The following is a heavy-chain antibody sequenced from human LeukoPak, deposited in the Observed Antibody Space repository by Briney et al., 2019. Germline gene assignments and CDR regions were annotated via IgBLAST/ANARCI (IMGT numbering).Heavy chain of an antibody. J-gene: IGHJ4*02. V-gene: IGHV3-7*01. CDR3: VREARESGGFDY. Sequence: GGSLRLSCAGSGFTFSSYWMTWVRQAPGKGLEWVANIKQDGSEKNYVDSVKGRFTISRDNAKNSLYLQMNSLRAEDTAVYYCVREARESGGFDYWGQGTLVTVSS. CDR2: IKQDGSEK. D-gene: IGHD5-24*01. CDR1: GFTFSSYW.